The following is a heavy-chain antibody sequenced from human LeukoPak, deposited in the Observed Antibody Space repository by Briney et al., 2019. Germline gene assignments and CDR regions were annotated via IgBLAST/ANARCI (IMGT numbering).Heavy chain of an antibody. CDR1: GFTFSSYA. V-gene: IGHV3-23*01. J-gene: IGHJ4*02. D-gene: IGHD3-22*01. CDR2: ISGSGGST. Sequence: GGSLRLSCAASGFTFSSYAMSWVRQAPGKGLEWVSAISGSGGSTYYADSVKGRFTISRDNSKNTLYLQMNSLRAEDTAVYYCARDAQDYYDSSGYYYWGQGTLVTVSS. CDR3: ARDAQDYYDSSGYYY.